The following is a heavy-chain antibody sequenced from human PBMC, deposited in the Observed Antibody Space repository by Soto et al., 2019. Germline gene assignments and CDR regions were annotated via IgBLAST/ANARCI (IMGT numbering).Heavy chain of an antibody. CDR1: GFTFDDYA. D-gene: IGHD2-2*01. V-gene: IGHV3-43D*03. CDR2: ISWDGGST. Sequence: GGSLRLSCAASGFTFDDYAMHWVRQAPGKGLEWVSLISWDGGSTYYADSVKGRFTISRDNSKNSLYLQMNSLRAEDTALYYCAKDMNVVVVPAAMRGGAAQAGNYYYGMDVWGQGTTVTVSS. J-gene: IGHJ6*02. CDR3: AKDMNVVVVPAAMRGGAAQAGNYYYGMDV.